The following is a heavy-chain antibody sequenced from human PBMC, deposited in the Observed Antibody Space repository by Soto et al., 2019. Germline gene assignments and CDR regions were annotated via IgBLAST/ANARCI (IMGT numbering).Heavy chain of an antibody. V-gene: IGHV3-23*01. CDR1: GFTFSDYP. CDR3: AKPDSMAINYDFDS. J-gene: IGHJ4*02. Sequence: GGSLRLSCAASGFTFSDYPMTWVRQAAGKGLEYVSTITGSGVSTYYAGSVKGRFTISRNNPKNTLYLQMNSLRADDTAVYYCAKPDSMAINYDFDSWGQGTLVTVSS. CDR2: ITGSGVST. D-gene: IGHD1-7*01.